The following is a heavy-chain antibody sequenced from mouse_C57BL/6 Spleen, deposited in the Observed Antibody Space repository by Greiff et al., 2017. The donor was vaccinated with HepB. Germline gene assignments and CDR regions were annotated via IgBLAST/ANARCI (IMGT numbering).Heavy chain of an antibody. V-gene: IGHV3-6*01. CDR1: GYSITSGYY. Sequence: EVKLVESGPGLVKPSQSLSLTCSVTGYSITSGYYWNWIRQFPGNKLEWMGYISYDGSNNYNPSLKNRISITRDTSKNQFFLKLNSVTTEDTATYYCASYDGYYENAMDYWGQGTSVTVSS. J-gene: IGHJ4*01. CDR3: ASYDGYYENAMDY. CDR2: ISYDGSN. D-gene: IGHD2-3*01.